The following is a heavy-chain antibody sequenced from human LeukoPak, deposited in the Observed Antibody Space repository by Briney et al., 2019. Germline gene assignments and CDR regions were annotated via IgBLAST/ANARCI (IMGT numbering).Heavy chain of an antibody. D-gene: IGHD1-26*01. J-gene: IGHJ3*01. CDR1: GGSFSGYY. V-gene: IGHV3-53*01. CDR3: ARDTPLSGLDV. Sequence: PSETLSLTCAVYGGSFSGYYWSWIRQAPGKGLEWVSVIYSGGSTYYVDSVKGRFTISRDNSNNTLYLQMNSLRVEDTAVYYCARDTPLSGLDVWGQGTMVTVSS. CDR2: IYSGGST.